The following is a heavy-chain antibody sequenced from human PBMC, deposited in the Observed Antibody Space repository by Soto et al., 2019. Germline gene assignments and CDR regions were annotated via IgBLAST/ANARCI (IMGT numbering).Heavy chain of an antibody. CDR1: GGTFSSYT. V-gene: IGHV1-69*08. J-gene: IGHJ5*02. CDR2: IIPILGIA. D-gene: IGHD2-15*01. CDR3: ARDPGYCSGGSCYSARFDP. Sequence: QVQLVQSGAEVKKPGSSVKVSCKASGGTFSSYTISWVRQAPGQGLEWMGRIIPILGIANYAQKFQGRVTITADKSTSTAYMERSSRRSEDTAVYYCARDPGYCSGGSCYSARFDPWGQGTLVTVSS.